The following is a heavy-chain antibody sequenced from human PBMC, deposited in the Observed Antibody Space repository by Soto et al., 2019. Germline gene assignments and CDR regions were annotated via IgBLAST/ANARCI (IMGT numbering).Heavy chain of an antibody. CDR2: IYYSGST. CDR1: GGSISSGGHY. Sequence: QVQLQESGPGLVKPSQTLSLTCTVSGGSISSGGHYWSWIRQHPGKGLEWIGYIYYSGSTYYNPTLKSRVTISVDTSKNQFSLKLSSVTAADTAVYYCARAVTRTVTVFDYWGQGTLVTVSS. V-gene: IGHV4-31*03. D-gene: IGHD4-17*01. CDR3: ARAVTRTVTVFDY. J-gene: IGHJ4*02.